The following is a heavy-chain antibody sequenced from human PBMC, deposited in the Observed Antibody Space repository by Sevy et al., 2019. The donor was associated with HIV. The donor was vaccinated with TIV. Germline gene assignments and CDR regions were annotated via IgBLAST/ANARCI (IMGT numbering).Heavy chain of an antibody. Sequence: GGSLRLSCAASGFTFSSYWMSWVRQAPGKGLEWVANIKQDGSEKYYVDSVKGRFTISSDNAKNSLYLKMNSLRAEDTAVYYCGSDCSSSWYYFDYWGQGTLVTVSS. J-gene: IGHJ4*02. CDR1: GFTFSSYW. D-gene: IGHD6-13*01. V-gene: IGHV3-7*01. CDR3: GSDCSSSWYYFDY. CDR2: IKQDGSEK.